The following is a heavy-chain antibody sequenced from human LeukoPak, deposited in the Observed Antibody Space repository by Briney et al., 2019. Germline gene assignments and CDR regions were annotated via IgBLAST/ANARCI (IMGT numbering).Heavy chain of an antibody. V-gene: IGHV3-30*18. CDR2: ILYDGSNK. D-gene: IGHD4-23*01. CDR1: GFTLSSYG. J-gene: IGHJ3*02. Sequence: PGRSLRLSCAASGFTLSSYGMHWVRQAPGKGLEWVALILYDGSNKYYADSVKGRFTTSRDNSKNTLYLQMNSLRAEDTAVYHCAKVYGGNGNDAFDIWGQGTMVTVSS. CDR3: AKVYGGNGNDAFDI.